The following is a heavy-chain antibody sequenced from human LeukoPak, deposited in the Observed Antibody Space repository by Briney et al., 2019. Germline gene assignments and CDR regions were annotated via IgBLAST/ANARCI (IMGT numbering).Heavy chain of an antibody. CDR3: AKDPNGDYLGAFDF. CDR1: GFAFGNYG. V-gene: IGHV3-23*01. D-gene: IGHD4-17*01. J-gene: IGHJ3*01. CDR2: ITGSGGTT. Sequence: GGSLRLTCTGSGFAFGNYGMTWVRQPPGKGLEWVSAITGSGGTTRYTDSVTGRFTISRDNSGNTLFLQMNSLRAEDTAVYYCAKDPNGDYLGAFDFWGPGTLVTVSS.